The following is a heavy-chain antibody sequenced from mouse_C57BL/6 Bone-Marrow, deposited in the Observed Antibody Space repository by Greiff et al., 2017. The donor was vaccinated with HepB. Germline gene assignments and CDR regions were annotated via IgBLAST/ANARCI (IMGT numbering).Heavy chain of an antibody. Sequence: EVKLMESGGGLVQPGGSLKLSCAASGFTFSDYYMYWVRQTPEKRLEWVAYISNGGGSTYYPDTVKGRFTISRDNAKNTLYLQMSRLKSEDTAMYYCARGDYLSFAYWGQGTLVTVSA. J-gene: IGHJ3*01. V-gene: IGHV5-12*01. D-gene: IGHD2-4*01. CDR2: ISNGGGST. CDR3: ARGDYLSFAY. CDR1: GFTFSDYY.